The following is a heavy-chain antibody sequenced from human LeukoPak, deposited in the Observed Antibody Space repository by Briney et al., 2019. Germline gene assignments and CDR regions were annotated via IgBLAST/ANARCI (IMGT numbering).Heavy chain of an antibody. CDR2: IIPIFGTA. Sequence: ASVKVSCKASGYTFTSYGISWVRQAPGQGLEWMGGIIPIFGTANYAQKFQGRVTITTDESTSTAYMELSSLRSEDTAVYYCARDSSWYRGAFDIWGQGTMVTVSS. D-gene: IGHD6-13*01. J-gene: IGHJ3*02. CDR3: ARDSSWYRGAFDI. CDR1: GYTFTSYG. V-gene: IGHV1-69*05.